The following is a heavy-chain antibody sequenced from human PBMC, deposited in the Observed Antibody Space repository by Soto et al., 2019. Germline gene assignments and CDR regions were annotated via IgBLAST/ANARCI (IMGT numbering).Heavy chain of an antibody. Sequence: EVQLLESGGGLVQPGGSLRLSCAASGFTFSSYAMSWVRQAPGKGLEWVSAISGSGGSTYYADSVKGRFTISRDNSKHSVDLQRNSGRAEDTDVYYCAKDWVDYDGSGSYGTPEYYFDYWGQGTLVTVSS. CDR2: ISGSGGST. J-gene: IGHJ4*02. V-gene: IGHV3-23*01. CDR3: AKDWVDYDGSGSYGTPEYYFDY. D-gene: IGHD3-10*01. CDR1: GFTFSSYA.